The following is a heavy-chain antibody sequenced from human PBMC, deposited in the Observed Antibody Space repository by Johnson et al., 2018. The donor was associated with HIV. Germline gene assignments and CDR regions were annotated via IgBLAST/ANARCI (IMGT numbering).Heavy chain of an antibody. CDR2: IGPAGDP. CDR1: GCTFSSYD. Sequence: VQLVETGGGLVQPGGSLRLSCAASGCTFSSYDMHWVRQATGKGLEWVSTIGPAGDPYYADSVNGRFTISRDNSKNTLYLQMNSLRAEDTAVYYCAKDVGNYWPNAFDVWGQGTMLTVSS. D-gene: IGHD3-22*01. CDR3: AKDVGNYWPNAFDV. V-gene: IGHV3-13*05. J-gene: IGHJ3*01.